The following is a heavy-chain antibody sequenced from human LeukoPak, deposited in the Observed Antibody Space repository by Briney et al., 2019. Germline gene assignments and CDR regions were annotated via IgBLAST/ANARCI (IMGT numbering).Heavy chain of an antibody. CDR2: ISWDGGSR. Sequence: GGSLRLSCAASGFSFDEYAMHWVRQPQGKCLEWVSLISWDGGSRYYPDSVKGRFTISRDNSKNSLYLQMNSLRADDTALYYCAKTSIRWLQTYYFDYWGRGTLVSVSS. CDR1: GFSFDEYA. CDR3: AKTSIRWLQTYYFDY. V-gene: IGHV3-43D*04. D-gene: IGHD5-24*01. J-gene: IGHJ4*02.